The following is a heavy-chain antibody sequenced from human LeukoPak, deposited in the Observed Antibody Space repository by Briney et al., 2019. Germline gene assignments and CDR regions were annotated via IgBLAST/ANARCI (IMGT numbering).Heavy chain of an antibody. D-gene: IGHD2-2*03. V-gene: IGHV4-4*07. J-gene: IGHJ4*02. CDR2: THTSGST. CDR1: GGSIGNYY. Sequence: PSETLSLTCTVSGGSIGNYYWSWIRQPAGKGLEWIGRTHTSGSTNYNPSLKSRVTMSVDTSKNQFSLKLTSVTAADTAVYYCARGRWKTGMDSPYYFDYWGQGTPVTVSS. CDR3: ARGRWKTGMDSPYYFDY.